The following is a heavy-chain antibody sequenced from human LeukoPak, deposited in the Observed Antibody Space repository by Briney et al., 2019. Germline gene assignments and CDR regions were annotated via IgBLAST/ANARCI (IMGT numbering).Heavy chain of an antibody. D-gene: IGHD1-20*01. CDR2: IYYSGST. J-gene: IGHJ2*01. Sequence: SSETLSLTCTVSGGSISSSSYYWGWIRQPPGKGLEWIGSIYYSGSTYYNPSLKSRVTISVDTSKNQFSLKLSSVTAADTAVYYCARHVITGTRPWYFDLWGRGTLVTVSS. V-gene: IGHV4-39*01. CDR1: GGSISSSSYY. CDR3: ARHVITGTRPWYFDL.